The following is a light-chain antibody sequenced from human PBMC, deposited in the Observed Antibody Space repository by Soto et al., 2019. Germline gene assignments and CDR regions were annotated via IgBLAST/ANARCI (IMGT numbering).Light chain of an antibody. J-gene: IGKJ1*01. V-gene: IGKV1-5*01. CDR3: QQYNSYWT. CDR1: QSISSW. CDR2: DAS. Sequence: DIQMTQSPSTLSASVGDRVTITCRASQSISSWLAWYQQKSGKAPNLLIYDASSLESGVPSRFSGSGSGTEFTLTISSLQRDDFATYYCQQYNSYWTFGQGTKVEIK.